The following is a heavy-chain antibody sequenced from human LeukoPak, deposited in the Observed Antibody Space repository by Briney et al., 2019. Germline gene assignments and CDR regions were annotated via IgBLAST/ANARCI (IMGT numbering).Heavy chain of an antibody. CDR2: IYYSGST. CDR1: GGSISSSSYY. J-gene: IGHJ4*02. V-gene: IGHV4-39*01. Sequence: SSETLSLTCTVSGGSISSSSYYWGWIRQPPGKGLEWIGSIYYSGSTYYNPSFKSRVTISVDTSKNQFSLKLSSVTAADTAVYYCAAGIAAAGTSDYWGQGTLVTVSS. D-gene: IGHD6-13*01. CDR3: AAGIAAAGTSDY.